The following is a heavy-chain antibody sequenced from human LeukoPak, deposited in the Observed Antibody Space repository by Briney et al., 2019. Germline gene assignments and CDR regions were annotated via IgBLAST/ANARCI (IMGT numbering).Heavy chain of an antibody. Sequence: ASVKVSCKASGYTFTGYYMHWVRQAPGQGLEWMGWINPNGGGTNYAQKLQGRVTMTTDTSTSTAYMELRSLRSDDTAVYYCARDFYSYCSGGSCSGYYWGQGTLVTVSS. CDR2: INPNGGGT. V-gene: IGHV1-2*02. D-gene: IGHD2-15*01. CDR1: GYTFTGYY. CDR3: ARDFYSYCSGGSCSGYY. J-gene: IGHJ4*02.